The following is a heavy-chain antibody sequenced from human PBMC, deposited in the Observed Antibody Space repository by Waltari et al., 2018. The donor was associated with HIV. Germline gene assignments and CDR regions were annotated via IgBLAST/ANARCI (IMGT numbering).Heavy chain of an antibody. CDR3: ARKYSSSWGAPVDY. J-gene: IGHJ4*02. D-gene: IGHD6-13*01. Sequence: QVQLVESGGGVVQPGRSLRLSCATSGFTLSSYGMHWVRQAPGKGLEWVTVIWYDGSKKYYADSVKGRFTISRDNSKNTLYLQMNSLRIEDTAVYYCARKYSSSWGAPVDYWGQGTLVTVSS. CDR1: GFTLSSYG. V-gene: IGHV3-33*01. CDR2: IWYDGSKK.